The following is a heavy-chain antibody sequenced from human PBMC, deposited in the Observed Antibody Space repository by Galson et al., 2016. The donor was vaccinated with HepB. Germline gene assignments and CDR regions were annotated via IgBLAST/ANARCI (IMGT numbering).Heavy chain of an antibody. J-gene: IGHJ6*02. D-gene: IGHD6-19*01. CDR1: GFTFSAFA. Sequence: SLRLSCAASGFTFSAFAVHWVRQAPGKGLEYVSVVKSDGTISYYGDSVKGRFTISRDNSKNTVYLQMSSPKTEDTAIYYCVISRAWFKYYFHGMDVWGQGTTVTVSS. CDR3: VISRAWFKYYFHGMDV. V-gene: IGHV3-64D*06. CDR2: VKSDGTIS.